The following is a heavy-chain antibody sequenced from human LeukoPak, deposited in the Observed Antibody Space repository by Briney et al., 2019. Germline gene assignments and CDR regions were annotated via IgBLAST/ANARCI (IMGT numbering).Heavy chain of an antibody. Sequence: GGSLRLSCAASGFAFSSYSMNWVRQAPGKGLEWVSYISSSSSTIYYADSVKGRFTISRDNAKNSLYLQMNSLRDEDTAVYYCARESFPVYDSSGYPEAFDIWGQGTMVTVSS. D-gene: IGHD3-22*01. V-gene: IGHV3-48*02. CDR2: ISSSSSTI. J-gene: IGHJ3*02. CDR1: GFAFSSYS. CDR3: ARESFPVYDSSGYPEAFDI.